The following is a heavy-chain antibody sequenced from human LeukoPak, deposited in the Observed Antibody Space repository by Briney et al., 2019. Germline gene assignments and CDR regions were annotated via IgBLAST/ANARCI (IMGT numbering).Heavy chain of an antibody. V-gene: IGHV4-39*07. J-gene: IGHJ4*02. Sequence: KTSEALSLTCTVSGGSISSSSYYWSWIRQPPGKGLEWIGEINHSGSTNYNPSLKSRVTISVDTSKNQFSLKLSSVTAADTAVYYCARDFRGYSWDYWGQGTLVTVSS. D-gene: IGHD5-18*01. CDR1: GGSISSSSYY. CDR3: ARDFRGYSWDY. CDR2: INHSGST.